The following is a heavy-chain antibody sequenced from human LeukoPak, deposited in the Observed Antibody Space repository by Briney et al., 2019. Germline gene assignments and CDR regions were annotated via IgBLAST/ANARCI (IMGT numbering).Heavy chain of an antibody. D-gene: IGHD3-10*01. V-gene: IGHV5-51*01. CDR1: GYSFPSNW. CDR3: ATYAGSSSKYFQH. CDR2: IYPGDSDT. Sequence: GESLRISCKGSGYSFPSNWIGWVRQMPGKGLEWVGIIYPGDSDTRYSPSFQGQVTISADKSISTAYLHWSSLEASDTAIYYCATYAGSSSKYFQHWGQGTLVTASS. J-gene: IGHJ1*01.